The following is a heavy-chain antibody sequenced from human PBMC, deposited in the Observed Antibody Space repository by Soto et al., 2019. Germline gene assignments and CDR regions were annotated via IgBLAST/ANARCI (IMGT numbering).Heavy chain of an antibody. Sequence: EVQLVQSGAEVRRPGESLKFSCTASGYSITTYWIGWLRQMPGEGLEWMGIMYPGDSDTRYSPSFHGHVIISADTSISTAYLQCSSLKASHTVMYYCGRPGSPHGYANNFDSWGQGTLVTVSS. J-gene: IGHJ4*02. V-gene: IGHV5-51*03. CDR3: GRPGSPHGYANNFDS. D-gene: IGHD5-18*01. CDR1: GYSITTYW. CDR2: MYPGDSDT.